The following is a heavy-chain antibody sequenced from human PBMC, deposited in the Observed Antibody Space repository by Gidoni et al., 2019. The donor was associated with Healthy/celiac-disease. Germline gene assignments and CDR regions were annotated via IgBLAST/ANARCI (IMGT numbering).Heavy chain of an antibody. V-gene: IGHV4-61*02. D-gene: IGHD6-13*01. CDR1: GGSISSGSYY. CDR3: ARGQQLARYNWFDP. J-gene: IGHJ5*02. CDR2: IYTSGST. Sequence: QVQLQESGPGLVKPSQTLSLTCTVSGGSISSGSYYWSWIRQPAGKGLEWIGRIYTSGSTNYNPSLKSRVTISVDTSKNQFSLKLSSVTAADTAVYYCARGQQLARYNWFDPWGQGTLVTVSS.